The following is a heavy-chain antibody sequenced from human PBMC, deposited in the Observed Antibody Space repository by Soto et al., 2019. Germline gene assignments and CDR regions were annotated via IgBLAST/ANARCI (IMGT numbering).Heavy chain of an antibody. CDR3: ATPPLYGDYLDWFDP. CDR1: GFTFSSYA. Sequence: PGGSLRLSCAASGFTFSSYAMSWVRQAPGKGLEWVSAISGSGGSTYYADSVKGRFTISRDNSKNTLYLQMNSLRAEDTAVYYCATPPLYGDYLDWFDPWGQGTLVTVSS. CDR2: ISGSGGST. J-gene: IGHJ5*02. D-gene: IGHD4-17*01. V-gene: IGHV3-23*01.